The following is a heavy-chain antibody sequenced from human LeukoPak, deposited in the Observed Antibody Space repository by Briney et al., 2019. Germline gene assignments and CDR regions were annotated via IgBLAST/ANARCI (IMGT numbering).Heavy chain of an antibody. V-gene: IGHV4-59*01. CDR3: AIGGYYGSGNDLRFDP. J-gene: IGHJ5*02. CDR2: IYYSGST. D-gene: IGHD3-10*01. Sequence: SETLSLTCTVSGGPISRYYWSWIRQPPGKGLEWLGYIYYSGSTNYKPSLKSRVTISVDTSQNQFSLKLNSVTAADTAVDYCAIGGYYGSGNDLRFDPWGQGTLVTVSS. CDR1: GGPISRYY.